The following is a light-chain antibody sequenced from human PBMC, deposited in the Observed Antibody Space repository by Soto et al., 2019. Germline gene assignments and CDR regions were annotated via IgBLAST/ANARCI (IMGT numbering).Light chain of an antibody. CDR3: QQYGSSPWT. J-gene: IGKJ1*01. CDR2: IAS. Sequence: EIVLTQSPGTLSLSPGERATLSCRASQSVSSNYLAWYQQKTGQTPRLLIYIASSRAPGIPDRFSGSGSGTHFTLTIRRVEPEDIAVYYCQQYGSSPWTFGQGTKVEIK. V-gene: IGKV3-20*01. CDR1: QSVSSNY.